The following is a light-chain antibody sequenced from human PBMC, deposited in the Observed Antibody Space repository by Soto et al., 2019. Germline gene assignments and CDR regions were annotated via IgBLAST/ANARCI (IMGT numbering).Light chain of an antibody. J-gene: IGLJ1*01. CDR1: SSDVGNYNY. V-gene: IGLV2-14*01. Sequence: QSVLTQPASVSGSPGQSITISCTGTSSDVGNYNYVSWYQRHPGKAPKLIIYDVSNRPSGVSNRFSGSKSGNTASLTISGLQAEDEADYYCSSYTTSNTLYVFGTGTKVTVL. CDR2: DVS. CDR3: SSYTTSNTLYV.